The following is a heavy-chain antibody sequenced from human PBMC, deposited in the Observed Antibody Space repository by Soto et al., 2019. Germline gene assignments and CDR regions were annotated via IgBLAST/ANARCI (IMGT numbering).Heavy chain of an antibody. CDR3: KRGYTFSGALYDY. CDR1: GFSLRDTW. Sequence: GVSLRLSCAASGFSLRDTWMIWVRQAPGKGLEWVGRIRSKSDGETTEYAAPVKGRFTISRDDSANTLYLLMNSLKSDDTAVYYCKRGYTFSGALYDYWGHGTQVIGSS. J-gene: IGHJ4*01. CDR2: IRSKSDGETT. D-gene: IGHD2-15*01. V-gene: IGHV3-15*01.